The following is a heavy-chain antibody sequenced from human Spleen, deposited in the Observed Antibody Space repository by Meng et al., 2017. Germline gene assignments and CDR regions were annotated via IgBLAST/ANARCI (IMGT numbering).Heavy chain of an antibody. J-gene: IGHJ4*02. V-gene: IGHV3-23*01. CDR1: GFTFSSYA. CDR2: INRSGGST. CDR3: AKATEQWLPPGDY. Sequence: EIERSESGGGVVQPGGSLRLSCAASGFTFSSYAMSWVRQAPGKGLEWVSVINRSGGSTYYADFVKGRFTISRDNSKNTVFLQMNTLRAEDTAVYYCAKATEQWLPPGDYWGQGTLVTVSS. D-gene: IGHD6-19*01.